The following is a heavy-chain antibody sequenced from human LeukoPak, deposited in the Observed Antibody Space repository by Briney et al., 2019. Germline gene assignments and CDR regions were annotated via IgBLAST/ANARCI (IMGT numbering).Heavy chain of an antibody. Sequence: SETLSLTCTVSGGSVSNGNFYWSWLRQPPGKALEWIGYIYYTGSAYYSPSLEGRVGISVDTSKNQFSVKLNSVTAADTAVYYCARSRNYYGSGDYWSPGTLVTVSS. CDR1: GGSVSNGNFY. CDR2: IYYTGSA. D-gene: IGHD3-10*01. J-gene: IGHJ4*02. CDR3: ARSRNYYGSGDY. V-gene: IGHV4-61*01.